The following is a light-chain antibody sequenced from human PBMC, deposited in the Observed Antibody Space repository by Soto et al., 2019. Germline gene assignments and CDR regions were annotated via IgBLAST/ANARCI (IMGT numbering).Light chain of an antibody. J-gene: IGLJ2*01. V-gene: IGLV1-40*01. CDR3: QSYDISLSVVV. CDR1: SYNIGAGYD. Sequence: QAVVTQPPSVSGAPGQRVTISCTGSSYNIGAGYDVHWYQQLPGTAPKLLIYGNSNRPSGVPDRFSGSKSGTSASLAITGLQAEDEADYYCQSYDISLSVVVFGGGTKLTVL. CDR2: GNS.